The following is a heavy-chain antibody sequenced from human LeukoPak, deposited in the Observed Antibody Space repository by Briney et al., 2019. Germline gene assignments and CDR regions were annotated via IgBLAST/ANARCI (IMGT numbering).Heavy chain of an antibody. V-gene: IGHV4-4*02. D-gene: IGHD4-23*01. CDR1: GGSISSSNW. CDR3: ARVVTSYYYYGMDV. CDR2: IYHSGST. Sequence: SETLSLTCAVSGGSISSSNWWSWVRQPPGKGLEWIGEIYHSGSTNYNPSLKSRVTISVDKSKNQFSLKLSSVTAADTAVYYCARVVTSYYYYGMDVWGQGTTVTVSS. J-gene: IGHJ6*02.